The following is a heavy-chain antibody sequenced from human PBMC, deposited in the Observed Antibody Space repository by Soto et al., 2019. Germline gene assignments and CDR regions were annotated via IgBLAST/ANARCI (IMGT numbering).Heavy chain of an antibody. CDR2: IHFSGSV. V-gene: IGHV4-30-4*01. J-gene: IGHJ6*02. Sequence: QVQLQESGPGLVRPSQTLSLTCTVSGGSISSDHYHWTWIRQTPGKGLEWIVYIHFSGSVYYNPSLQSRVTMSVDTSKNLFSLKLSSVTAADPAVYFCVREDDGGDRDYYGLDVWGQGTTVTVSS. CDR1: GGSISSDHYH. D-gene: IGHD4-17*01. CDR3: VREDDGGDRDYYGLDV.